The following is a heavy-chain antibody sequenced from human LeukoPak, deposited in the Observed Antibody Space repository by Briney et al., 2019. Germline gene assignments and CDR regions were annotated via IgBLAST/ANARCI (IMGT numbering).Heavy chain of an antibody. CDR1: GFTVSSNY. J-gene: IGHJ4*02. V-gene: IGHV3-21*01. Sequence: PGGSLRLSCAASGFTVSSNYMSWVRQAPGKGLEWVSSISSSSSYIYYADSVKGRFTISRDNAKNSLYLQMNSLRAEDTAVYYCARDQVYYGSGSYYNPSDYWGQGTLVTVSS. D-gene: IGHD3-10*01. CDR3: ARDQVYYGSGSYYNPSDY. CDR2: ISSSSSYI.